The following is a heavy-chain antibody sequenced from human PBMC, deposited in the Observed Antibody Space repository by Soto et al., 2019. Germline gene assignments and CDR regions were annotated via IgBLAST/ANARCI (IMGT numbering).Heavy chain of an antibody. Sequence: QLQLQESGPGLVKPSETLSLTCTVAGGSISSSSYYWGWIRQPPGKGLEWIGSIYYSGSTYYNPSLTSRVTISVDTSKNQFSLKLSSVTAADTAVYYCARLRTSSGFDYWGQATLVTVSS. D-gene: IGHD6-19*01. CDR3: ARLRTSSGFDY. J-gene: IGHJ4*02. CDR2: IYYSGST. CDR1: GGSISSSSYY. V-gene: IGHV4-39*01.